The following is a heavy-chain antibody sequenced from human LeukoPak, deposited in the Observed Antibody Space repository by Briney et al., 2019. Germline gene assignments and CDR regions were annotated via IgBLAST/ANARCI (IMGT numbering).Heavy chain of an antibody. D-gene: IGHD4-11*01. CDR3: ARRETTGLDY. Sequence: ASVKVSCKASGYTFTSYDINWVRQATGQGLEWMGWMNPNSGNTGYAQKLQGRVTMTTDTSTSTAYMELRSLRSDDTAVYYCARRETTGLDYWGQGTLVTVSS. CDR1: GYTFTSYD. J-gene: IGHJ4*02. V-gene: IGHV1-8*01. CDR2: MNPNSGNT.